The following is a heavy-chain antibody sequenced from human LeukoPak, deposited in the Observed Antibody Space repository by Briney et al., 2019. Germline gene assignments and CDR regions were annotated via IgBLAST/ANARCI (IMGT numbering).Heavy chain of an antibody. CDR3: ARDGHGNFWRARRTYYMDV. CDR2: ISSSNNNI. Sequence: GGSLRLSCAASGFSLSSYFINWVRQAPGAGLEWVSSISSSNNNIYYVDSVKGRFAISRYKAKNSLYLQMNSLRAEDTAVYYGARDGHGNFWRARRTYYMDVWGKGTTVTVSS. D-gene: IGHD3-3*01. CDR1: GFSLSSYF. V-gene: IGHV3-21*01. J-gene: IGHJ6*03.